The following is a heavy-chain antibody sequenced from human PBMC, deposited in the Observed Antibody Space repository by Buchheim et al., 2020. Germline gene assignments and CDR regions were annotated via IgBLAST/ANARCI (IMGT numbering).Heavy chain of an antibody. CDR3: AKDRGGVGATVGRGFDY. V-gene: IGHV3-30*18. CDR1: GFTFSSYG. Sequence: QVQLVESGGGVVQPGRSLRLSCAASGFTFSSYGMSWVRQAPGKGLEWVAVISYDGSNTYYADSVKGRFTISRDNSKNTLYLQMNSLSAEDTAVYYCAKDRGGVGATVGRGFDYWGQGTL. CDR2: ISYDGSNT. D-gene: IGHD1-26*01. J-gene: IGHJ4*02.